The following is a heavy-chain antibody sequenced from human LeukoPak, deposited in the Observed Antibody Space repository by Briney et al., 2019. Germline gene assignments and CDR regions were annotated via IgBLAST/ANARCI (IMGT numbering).Heavy chain of an antibody. V-gene: IGHV3-21*01. CDR2: ISSSSSYI. D-gene: IGHD1-26*01. Sequence: GGSLRLSCAASGFTFSSYSMNWVRQAPGKGLEWVSSISSSSSYIYYADSVKGRFTISRDNAKNSLYLQMNRLRAEDTAVYYCARKGGRWELDYWGQGTLVTVSS. CDR3: ARKGGRWELDY. J-gene: IGHJ4*02. CDR1: GFTFSSYS.